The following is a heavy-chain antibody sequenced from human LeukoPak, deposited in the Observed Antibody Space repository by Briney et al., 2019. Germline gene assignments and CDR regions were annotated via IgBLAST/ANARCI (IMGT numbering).Heavy chain of an antibody. CDR1: GYTFTSYG. J-gene: IGHJ5*02. Sequence: ASVKVSCKASGYTFTSYGISWVRQAPGQGLEWMGWISAYNGNTNYAQKLQGRVTMTTDTSTSTAYMELRSLRSDDTAAYYCARERYDSSGYYSPGHWFDPWGQGTLVTVSS. CDR2: ISAYNGNT. D-gene: IGHD3-22*01. V-gene: IGHV1-18*01. CDR3: ARERYDSSGYYSPGHWFDP.